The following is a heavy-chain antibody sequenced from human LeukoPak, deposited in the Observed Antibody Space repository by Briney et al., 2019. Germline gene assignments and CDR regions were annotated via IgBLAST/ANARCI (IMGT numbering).Heavy chain of an antibody. CDR1: GYSISSGYY. CDR2: IYHSGST. Sequence: SDTLSLTCAVSGYSISSGYYWGWIRQPPGKGLEWIGSIYHSGSTYYNPSLKSRVTISVDTSKNQFSLKLSSVTAADTAAYYCASPYYDFWSGYSNWGQGTLVTVSS. D-gene: IGHD3-3*01. J-gene: IGHJ4*02. V-gene: IGHV4-38-2*01. CDR3: ASPYYDFWSGYSN.